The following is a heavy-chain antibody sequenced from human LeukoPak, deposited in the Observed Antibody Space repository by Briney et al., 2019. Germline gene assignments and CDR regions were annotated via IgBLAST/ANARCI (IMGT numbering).Heavy chain of an antibody. Sequence: SETLSLTCAVYGGSFSGYYWSWIRQPPGKGLEWIGEINHSGSTNYDPSLKSRVTISVDTSKNQFSLELSSVTAADTAVYYCARVRGWELRDYYYGMDVWGQGTTVTVSS. V-gene: IGHV4-34*01. CDR3: ARVRGWELRDYYYGMDV. D-gene: IGHD1-26*01. CDR2: INHSGST. J-gene: IGHJ6*02. CDR1: GGSFSGYY.